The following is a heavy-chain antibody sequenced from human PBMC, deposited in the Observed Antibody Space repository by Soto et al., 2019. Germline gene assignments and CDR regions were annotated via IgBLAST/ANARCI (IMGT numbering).Heavy chain of an antibody. CDR3: ATVSLQLTTMDY. V-gene: IGHV4-61*01. CDR1: VGSVSSGSYY. CDR2: IYHSGST. D-gene: IGHD4-4*01. Sequence: PSETLSLTCTVSVGSVSSGSYYWNWIRQPPGKGLEWIGSIYHSGSTDYNPSLKSRVTISVDTSKNQFSLKLGSVTAADTAVYYCATVSLQLTTMDYWGQGALVTVLL. J-gene: IGHJ4*02.